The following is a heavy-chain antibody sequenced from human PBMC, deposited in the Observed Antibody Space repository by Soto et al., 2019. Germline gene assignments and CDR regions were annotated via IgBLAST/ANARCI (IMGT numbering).Heavy chain of an antibody. D-gene: IGHD2-2*02. CDR1: GGTFSSYA. V-gene: IGHV1-69*13. J-gene: IGHJ5*02. CDR2: IIPIFGTA. Sequence: SVKVSCKASGGTFSSYAISWVRQAPGEGLEWMGGIIPIFGTANYAQKFQGRVTITADESTSTAYMELSSLRSEDTAVYYCAGGYCSSTSCYSRRSYWFDPWGQGTLVTVSS. CDR3: AGGYCSSTSCYSRRSYWFDP.